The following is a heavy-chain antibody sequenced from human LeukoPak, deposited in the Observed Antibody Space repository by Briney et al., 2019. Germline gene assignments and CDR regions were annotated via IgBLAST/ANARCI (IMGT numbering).Heavy chain of an antibody. CDR1: GGSFTGNY. CDR2: VNHSGST. Sequence: SETLSLTCAVSGGSFTGNYWTWIRQPPGEGLEWIGDVNHSGSTNYNPSLKSRVTISIDTSKNQFSLKLTSVTAADTAVYYCVGQGRNYYFGQYWGQGTLVTVSS. CDR3: VGQGRNYYFGQY. V-gene: IGHV4-34*01. D-gene: IGHD3-9*01. J-gene: IGHJ4*02.